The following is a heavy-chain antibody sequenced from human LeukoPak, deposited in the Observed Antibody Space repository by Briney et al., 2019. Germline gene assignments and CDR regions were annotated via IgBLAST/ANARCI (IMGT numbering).Heavy chain of an antibody. Sequence: GESLKISCKASGYSFTSYWIGWARQMPGKGLEWMGIIYPADSDTRYSPSFQGQVTISADKSISTAYLQWSSLKASDTAMYYCARQYSSGWYLVGYWGQGTLVTVSS. CDR3: ARQYSSGWYLVGY. J-gene: IGHJ4*02. D-gene: IGHD6-19*01. CDR2: IYPADSDT. V-gene: IGHV5-51*01. CDR1: GYSFTSYW.